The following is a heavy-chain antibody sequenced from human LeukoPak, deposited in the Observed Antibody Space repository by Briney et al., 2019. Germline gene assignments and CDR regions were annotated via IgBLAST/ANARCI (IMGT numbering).Heavy chain of an antibody. J-gene: IGHJ4*02. V-gene: IGHV4-61*02. CDR2: IYTSGST. D-gene: IGHD3-3*01. Sequence: SETLSLTCTVSGGSISSGSYYWSWIRQPAGKGLEWIGRIYTSGSTNYNPSLKSRVTISVDTSKNQFSLKLSSVTAADTAVYYCARDALLYDFWSGPKFDYWGQGTLVTVSS. CDR3: ARDALLYDFWSGPKFDY. CDR1: GGSISSGSYY.